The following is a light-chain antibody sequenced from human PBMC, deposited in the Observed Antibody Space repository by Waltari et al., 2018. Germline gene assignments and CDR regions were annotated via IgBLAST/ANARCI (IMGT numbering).Light chain of an antibody. Sequence: EIVLTQFPGTLSLSPGERATLSCWASQSVGSSLAWYQHKRGQPPRLLIYGASTRATGVPDRFSGSGSGTDFSLTISRLEPEDFAVYYCQHYVRLPVTFGQGTKVEI. CDR3: QHYVRLPVT. CDR2: GAS. J-gene: IGKJ1*01. V-gene: IGKV3-20*01. CDR1: QSVGSS.